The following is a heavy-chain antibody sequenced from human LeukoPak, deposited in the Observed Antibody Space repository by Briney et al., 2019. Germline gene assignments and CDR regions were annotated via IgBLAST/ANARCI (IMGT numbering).Heavy chain of an antibody. D-gene: IGHD2-2*01. CDR3: AKDVSGFEYCSSTSCSMNAFDI. CDR1: GFTFDDYT. V-gene: IGHV3-9*01. CDR2: ISWNSGSI. J-gene: IGHJ3*02. Sequence: GGSLRLSCAASGFTFDDYTMHWVRQAPGKGLEWVSGISWNSGSIGYADSVKGRFTISRDNAKNSLYLQMNSLRAEDTALYYCAKDVSGFEYCSSTSCSMNAFDIWGQGTMVTVSS.